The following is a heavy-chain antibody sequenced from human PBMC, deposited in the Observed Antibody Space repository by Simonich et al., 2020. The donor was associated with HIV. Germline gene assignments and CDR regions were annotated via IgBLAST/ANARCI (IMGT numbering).Heavy chain of an antibody. Sequence: EVQLVESGGGLVQPGRSLRLSCAASGFTFDDYAMHWVQQAPGKGLEWVSGISWNSGSIGYADSVKGRFTISRDNAKNSLYLQMNSLRAEDTALYYCAKDKGAYYGSGSPVYWGQGTLVTVSS. CDR2: ISWNSGSI. D-gene: IGHD3-10*01. CDR3: AKDKGAYYGSGSPVY. V-gene: IGHV3-9*01. CDR1: GFTFDDYA. J-gene: IGHJ4*02.